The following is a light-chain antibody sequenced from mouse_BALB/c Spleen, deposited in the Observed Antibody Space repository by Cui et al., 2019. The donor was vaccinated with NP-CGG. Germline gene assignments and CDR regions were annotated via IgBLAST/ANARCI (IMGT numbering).Light chain of an antibody. Sequence: PVVTQQSTPTTSPGETVTLTCRSSTGTVTTSNYANWVQEKPDHLFTGLIGGTNNRAPGVPARFSGSLIGDKAALIITGAQTEDEAIYFCALWYSNHWVFGGGTKLTVL. V-gene: IGLV1*01. J-gene: IGLJ1*01. CDR1: TGTVTTSNY. CDR2: GTN. CDR3: ALWYSNHWV.